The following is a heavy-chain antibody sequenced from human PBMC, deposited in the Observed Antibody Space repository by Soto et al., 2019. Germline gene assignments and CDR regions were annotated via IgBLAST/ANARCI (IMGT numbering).Heavy chain of an antibody. CDR1: GFSLRSLGMA. J-gene: IGHJ4*02. D-gene: IGHD6-6*01. V-gene: IGHV2-5*02. Sequence: QITLKESGPTLLKPTQTLTLTCTFSGFSLRSLGMAVGWIRQPPGRALEWVALIYWDDEERYSPSLQSRLTITKDTSKNHVVLTMTTMDPVDTPTYYCARRYDSSFDFWGQGIPVTVSS. CDR3: ARRYDSSFDF. CDR2: IYWDDEE.